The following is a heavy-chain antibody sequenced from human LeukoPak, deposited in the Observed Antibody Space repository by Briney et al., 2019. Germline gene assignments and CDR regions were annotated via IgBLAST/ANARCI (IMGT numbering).Heavy chain of an antibody. Sequence: GGSLRLSCTASGFTLSSYWMHWVRQAPGKGLVWVSRINREGSGTDYAASVKGRFTISRDTSKNTLYLQMNSLTVEDTAVYYCAKGGYSGHEFDFWGQGALVTVSS. CDR1: GFTLSSYW. V-gene: IGHV3-74*01. J-gene: IGHJ5*01. D-gene: IGHD5-12*01. CDR3: AKGGYSGHEFDF. CDR2: INREGSGT.